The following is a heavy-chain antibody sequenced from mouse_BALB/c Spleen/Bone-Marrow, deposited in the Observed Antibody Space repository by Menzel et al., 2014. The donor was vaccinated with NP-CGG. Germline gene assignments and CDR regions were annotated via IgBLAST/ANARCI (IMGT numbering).Heavy chain of an antibody. V-gene: IGHV1-5*01. CDR1: GYTCTSYW. Sequence: EVQLVESGTVLARPGASVKMSCKASGYTCTSYWMHWVKQRPGQGLEWIGTIYPGNSDATYNQKFKGKAKLTAVTSTSTAYMELSSLTNEDSAVYYCTTLARNYFDYWGQGTTLTVSS. CDR3: TTLARNYFDY. D-gene: IGHD3-1*01. J-gene: IGHJ2*01. CDR2: IYPGNSDA.